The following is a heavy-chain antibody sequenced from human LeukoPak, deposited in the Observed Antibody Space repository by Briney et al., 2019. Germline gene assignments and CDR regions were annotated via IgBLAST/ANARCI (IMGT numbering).Heavy chain of an antibody. D-gene: IGHD4-4*01. V-gene: IGHV4-31*03. Sequence: SETLSLTCTVSGGSIRSGDYSWNWIRQHPGKGLEWIGYIYYSGSTYYNPSLTSRVTMSVGTSKNQFSLKLSSVTAADTAIYYCARDHTETSSLNFRNYYYYGMDIWGQGTTVIVSS. J-gene: IGHJ6*02. CDR1: GGSIRSGDYS. CDR2: IYYSGST. CDR3: ARDHTETSSLNFRNYYYYGMDI.